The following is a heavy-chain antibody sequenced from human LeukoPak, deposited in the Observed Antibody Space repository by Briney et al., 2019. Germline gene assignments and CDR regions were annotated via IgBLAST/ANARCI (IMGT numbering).Heavy chain of an antibody. V-gene: IGHV3-64D*06. CDR3: VKDHEYSYDY. Sequence: PGGSLRLSCSASGFIFNKYAMHWVRQAPGKGLEFVSTISINGDNTYYADPVKGRFTIFRDNSKNTLYLQMRSLRVEDTAVYYCVKDHEYSYDYWGRGTLVTVSS. CDR2: ISINGDNT. CDR1: GFIFNKYA. J-gene: IGHJ4*02. D-gene: IGHD4-11*01.